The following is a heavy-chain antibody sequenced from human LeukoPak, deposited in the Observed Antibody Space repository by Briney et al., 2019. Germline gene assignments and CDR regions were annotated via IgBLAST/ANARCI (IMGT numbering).Heavy chain of an antibody. J-gene: IGHJ6*03. CDR2: MNPNSGNT. D-gene: IGHD6-19*01. CDR3: ARVGWYGVFTYYYYYYMDV. Sequence: ASVKVSYKASGYTFTSYDINWARQATGQGLEWMVWMNPNSGNTGYAQKFQGRVTMTRNTSISTAYMELSSLRSEDTAVYYCARVGWYGVFTYYYYYYMDVWGKGTTVTISS. V-gene: IGHV1-8*01. CDR1: GYTFTSYD.